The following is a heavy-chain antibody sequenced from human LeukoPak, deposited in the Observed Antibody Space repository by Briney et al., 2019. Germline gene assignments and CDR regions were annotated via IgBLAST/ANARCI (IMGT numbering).Heavy chain of an antibody. J-gene: IGHJ4*02. D-gene: IGHD3-22*01. Sequence: GSLRLSCAASGFTLSSHWMSWVRQPPGKGLEWIGEINHSGSTNYNPSLKSRVTISVDTSKNQFSLKLSSVTAADTAVYYCARGSYYYDSSGYYGFFDYWGQGTLVTVSS. CDR1: GFTLSSHW. CDR2: INHSGST. V-gene: IGHV4-34*01. CDR3: ARGSYYYDSSGYYGFFDY.